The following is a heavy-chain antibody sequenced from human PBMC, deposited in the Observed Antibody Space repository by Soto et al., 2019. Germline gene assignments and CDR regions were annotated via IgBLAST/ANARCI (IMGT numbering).Heavy chain of an antibody. CDR2: IYYSGST. V-gene: IGHV4-59*08. CDR3: ACAKYYDFWSGYGLLDP. D-gene: IGHD3-3*01. J-gene: IGHJ5*02. Sequence: PSEPQSLTYTVSGGTISSSCWSRIRQHPEKGLELIGYIYYSGSTNYNPSLKSRVTISVDTSKNQFSLKLSSVTAADTAVYYCACAKYYDFWSGYGLLDPWGQGTLVTVSS. CDR1: GGTISSSC.